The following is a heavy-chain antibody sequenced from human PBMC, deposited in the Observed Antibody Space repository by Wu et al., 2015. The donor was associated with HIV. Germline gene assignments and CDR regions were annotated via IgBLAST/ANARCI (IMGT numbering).Heavy chain of an antibody. Sequence: QVQLVQSGAEVKKPGASVNISCKTSGYNFTNYGINWVRQAPGQGLEWMGWISSHNGKTTYAQRFQGRVTMTTDTSTTTAYMEVRSLRPDDTAVYYCARDQTPAKFVPFDYWGQGTLVTVSS. D-gene: IGHD2-2*01. V-gene: IGHV1-18*01. CDR3: ARDQTPAKFVPFDY. J-gene: IGHJ4*02. CDR1: GYNFTNYG. CDR2: ISSHNGKT.